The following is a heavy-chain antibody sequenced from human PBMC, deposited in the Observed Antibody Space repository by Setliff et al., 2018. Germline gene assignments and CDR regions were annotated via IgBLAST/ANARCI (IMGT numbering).Heavy chain of an antibody. J-gene: IGHJ4*02. CDR2: ISAYIGNT. CDR1: GYTFTSYG. CDR3: ARDPGWFGELLGYFDY. D-gene: IGHD3-10*01. V-gene: IGHV1-18*01. Sequence: ASVQVSCKASGYTFTSYGISWVRQAPGQGLEWMGWISAYIGNTNYAQKLQGRVTMTTDTSTSTAYMELRSLRSDDTAVYYCARDPGWFGELLGYFDYWGQGTLVTVSS.